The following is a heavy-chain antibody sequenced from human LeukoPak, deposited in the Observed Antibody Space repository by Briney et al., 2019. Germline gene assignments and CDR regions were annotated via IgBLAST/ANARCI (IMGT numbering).Heavy chain of an antibody. CDR3: ASSILGDILTGYYIYAFDI. CDR2: INPNSGGT. V-gene: IGHV1-2*06. J-gene: IGHJ3*02. Sequence: ASVKVSCXASGYTFTGYYMHWVRQAPGQGLEWMGRINPNSGGTNYAQKFQGRVTMTRDTSISTAYMELSRLRSDDTAVYYCASSILGDILTGYYIYAFDIWGQGTMVTVSS. CDR1: GYTFTGYY. D-gene: IGHD3-9*01.